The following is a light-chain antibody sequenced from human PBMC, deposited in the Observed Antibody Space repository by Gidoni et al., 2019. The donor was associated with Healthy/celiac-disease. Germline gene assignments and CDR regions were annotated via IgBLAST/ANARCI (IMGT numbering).Light chain of an antibody. Sequence: DIQMTQSPSSLSASVGDRVTITCRASQGISNYLAWYQQKPEKVPKLLIYAASTLQSGVPSRFSGSGSGTDFTITISSLQPEDVATYYCQKYRAFDQGTKVEIK. CDR3: QKYRA. CDR1: QGISNY. CDR2: AAS. J-gene: IGKJ1*01. V-gene: IGKV1-27*01.